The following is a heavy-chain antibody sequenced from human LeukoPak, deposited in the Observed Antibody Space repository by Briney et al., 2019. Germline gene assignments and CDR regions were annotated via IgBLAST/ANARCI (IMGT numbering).Heavy chain of an antibody. CDR3: AREKMEVGYYGLDV. J-gene: IGHJ6*02. D-gene: IGHD1-1*01. V-gene: IGHV1-69*04. CDR1: GGTFDNSA. Sequence: SVKVSCKASGGTFDNSAINWVRQAPGQGLECMGRIIPILNIPNYAQKLQGRVTIAADKSTSTAYMELSSLRSDDTPVYYCAREKMEVGYYGLDVWGQGTTVTVSS. CDR2: IIPILNIP.